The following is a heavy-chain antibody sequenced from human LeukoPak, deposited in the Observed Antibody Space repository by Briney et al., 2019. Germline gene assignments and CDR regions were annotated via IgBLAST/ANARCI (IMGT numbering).Heavy chain of an antibody. Sequence: ASVKVSCKASGYTFTGYYMHRVRQAPGQGLEWMGWINPNSGGTNYAQKFQGWVTMTRDTSISTAYMELSRLRSDDTAVYYCARDRTSSSSVTGKIYYYYYSMDVWGQGTTVTVSS. D-gene: IGHD6-6*01. J-gene: IGHJ6*02. CDR3: ARDRTSSSSVTGKIYYYYYSMDV. CDR1: GYTFTGYY. V-gene: IGHV1-2*04. CDR2: INPNSGGT.